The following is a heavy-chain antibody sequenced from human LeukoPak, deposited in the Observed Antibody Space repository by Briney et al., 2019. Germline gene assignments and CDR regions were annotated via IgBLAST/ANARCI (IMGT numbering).Heavy chain of an antibody. V-gene: IGHV3-21*01. CDR2: ISSSSSYI. CDR1: GFTFSSYS. J-gene: IGHJ6*02. D-gene: IGHD3-10*01. CDR3: ASIYGSGSYRDYYYYGMDV. Sequence: GGSLRLSCAASGFTFSSYSMNWVRQAPGKGLEWVSSISSSSSYIYYADSVKGRFTISRDNAKNSLYLQMNSLRAEDTAVYYRASIYGSGSYRDYYYYGMDVWGQGTTVTVSS.